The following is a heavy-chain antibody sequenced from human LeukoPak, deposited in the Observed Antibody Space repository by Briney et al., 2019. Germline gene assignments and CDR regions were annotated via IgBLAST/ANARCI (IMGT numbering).Heavy chain of an antibody. CDR3: AREGYGSGSYYYYYYYMDV. D-gene: IGHD3-10*01. CDR2: IYYSGSN. J-gene: IGHJ6*03. CDR1: GGSISSYY. Sequence: SETLSLTRTVSGGSISSYYWSWIRQPPGKGLEWIGYIYYSGSNNYNPSLKSRVTISVDTSKNQFSLKLSSVPAADTAVYYCAREGYGSGSYYYYYYYMDVWGKGTTVTVSS. V-gene: IGHV4-59*01.